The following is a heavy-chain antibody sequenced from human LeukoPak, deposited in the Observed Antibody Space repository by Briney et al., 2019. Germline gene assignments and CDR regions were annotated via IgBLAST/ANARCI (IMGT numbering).Heavy chain of an antibody. D-gene: IGHD6-13*01. CDR1: GFTFSSYS. CDR2: ISSSSSTI. CDR3: ARSPGYSSSGVADYYYYYGMDV. V-gene: IGHV3-48*02. Sequence: GGSLRLSCAASGFTFSSYSMNWVRQAPGKGLEWVSYISSSSSTIYYADSVKGRFTISRDNAKNSLYLQMNSLRDEDTAVYYCARSPGYSSSGVADYYYYYGMDVWGQGTTVTVSS. J-gene: IGHJ6*02.